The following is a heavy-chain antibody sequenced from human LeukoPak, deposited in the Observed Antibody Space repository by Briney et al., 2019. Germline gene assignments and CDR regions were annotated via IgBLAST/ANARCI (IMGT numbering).Heavy chain of an antibody. Sequence: ASVKVSCKASGYTFTNHYMHWVRQAPGHGLEWMEIINPGGGSTSYPQKFQGRVTMTRDTSTSTVYMELSSLRSEDTAFYFCARDEVAGTYYFDNWGQGTLVTVSS. J-gene: IGHJ4*02. D-gene: IGHD6-19*01. V-gene: IGHV1-46*01. CDR3: ARDEVAGTYYFDN. CDR1: GYTFTNHY. CDR2: INPGGGST.